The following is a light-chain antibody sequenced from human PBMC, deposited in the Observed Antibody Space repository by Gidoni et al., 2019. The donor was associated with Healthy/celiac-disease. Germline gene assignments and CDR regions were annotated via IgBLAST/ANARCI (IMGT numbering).Light chain of an antibody. CDR2: LGS. J-gene: IGKJ4*01. CDR1: QSLLHGNGYNY. Sequence: DIVMTQSPLSQPVTPGEPASLSCRSSQSLLHGNGYNYLDWYLQKPGQSPQLLIYLGSNRASGVPDRFSGSGSGTDFTLKISRVEAEDVGTYYCMQALQTPFTFGGGTKVEIK. CDR3: MQALQTPFT. V-gene: IGKV2-28*01.